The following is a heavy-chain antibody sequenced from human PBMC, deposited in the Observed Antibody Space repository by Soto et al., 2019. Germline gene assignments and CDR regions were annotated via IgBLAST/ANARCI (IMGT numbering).Heavy chain of an antibody. CDR2: ISYDGSNK. CDR3: AKLVNAVAGPPDY. CDR1: GFTFSSYG. Sequence: GGSLRLSCAACGFTFSSYGIHWVRQAPCKGLEWVAVISYDGSNKYYADSVKGRFTISRDNSKNTLYLQMNSLRAEDTAVYYCAKLVNAVAGPPDYWGPGTLVTVSS. D-gene: IGHD6-19*01. J-gene: IGHJ4*02. V-gene: IGHV3-30*18.